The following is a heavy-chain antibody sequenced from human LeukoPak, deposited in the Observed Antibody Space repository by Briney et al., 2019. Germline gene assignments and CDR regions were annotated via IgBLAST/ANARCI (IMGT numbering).Heavy chain of an antibody. Sequence: ASVKVSCKASGYTFTSYDINWVRQATGQGLEWMGWMNPNSGNTGYAQKLQGRVTITRNTSISTAYMELSSLRSEDTAVYYCARPVAGNAFDIWGQGTMVTVSS. CDR3: ARPVAGNAFDI. D-gene: IGHD6-19*01. V-gene: IGHV1-8*03. CDR1: GYTFTSYD. CDR2: MNPNSGNT. J-gene: IGHJ3*02.